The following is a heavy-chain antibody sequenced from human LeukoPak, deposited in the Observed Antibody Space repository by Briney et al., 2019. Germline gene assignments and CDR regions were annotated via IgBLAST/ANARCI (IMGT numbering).Heavy chain of an antibody. J-gene: IGHJ4*02. CDR1: GDSVSSNGAS. CDR3: GRETDFGVVTN. D-gene: IGHD3-3*01. CDR2: TYYRSQQWHS. Sequence: SQTLSLTCAISGDSVSSNGASWNWIRQSPSRGLEWLGRTYYRSQQWHSDYAPSVKGRITLNPDTSKNQFSLQLNSMTPEDTAVYYFGRETDFGVVTNWGQGTLVAVSS. V-gene: IGHV6-1*01.